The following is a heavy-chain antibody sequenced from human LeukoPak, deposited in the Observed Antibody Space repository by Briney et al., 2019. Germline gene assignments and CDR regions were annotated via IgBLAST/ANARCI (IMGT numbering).Heavy chain of an antibody. CDR3: ARVPPNVQQLVLGWFDP. D-gene: IGHD6-13*01. V-gene: IGHV4-59*12. CDR2: IYYSGST. CDR1: GGSISSYY. Sequence: NASETLSLTCTVSGGSISSYYWSWIRQPPGKGLEWIGYIYYSGSTNYNPSLKSRVTISVDKSKNQFSLKLSSVTAADTAVYYCARVPPNVQQLVLGWFDPWGQGTLVTVSS. J-gene: IGHJ5*02.